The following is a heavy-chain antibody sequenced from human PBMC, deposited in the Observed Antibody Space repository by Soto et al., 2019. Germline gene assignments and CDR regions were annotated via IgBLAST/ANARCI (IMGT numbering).Heavy chain of an antibody. J-gene: IGHJ4*03. CDR3: ARVHVMVVAGSTFDY. V-gene: IGHV4-38-2*02. CDR2: IYHGGTT. CDR1: GYSLSSGSY. Sequence: SETVSLTCTVSGYSLSSGSYWAWIRQPPGKGPEWIASIYHGGTTFYNPSLKSRITISVDTSNNQFSLKLTSVTAADTAVYYCARVHVMVVAGSTFDYCGHGPLVTVS. D-gene: IGHD6-19*01.